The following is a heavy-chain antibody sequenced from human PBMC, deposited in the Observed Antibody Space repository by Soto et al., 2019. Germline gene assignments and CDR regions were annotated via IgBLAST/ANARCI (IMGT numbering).Heavy chain of an antibody. V-gene: IGHV4-59*08. CDR2: VFSSEST. D-gene: IGHD2-2*01. Sequence: SETLSLTCTVSGGSISSYFWSWIRQPPGKGLEWIGYVFSSESTNYNPSLRSRVTISVDTSKNHFSLKLTSVTAADTAVYYCARLGGGDCTSTTCYRWFDPWGQGILVTAPQ. CDR1: GGSISSYF. CDR3: ARLGGGDCTSTTCYRWFDP. J-gene: IGHJ5*02.